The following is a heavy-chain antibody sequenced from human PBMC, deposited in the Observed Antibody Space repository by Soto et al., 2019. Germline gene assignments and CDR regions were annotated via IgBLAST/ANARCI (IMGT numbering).Heavy chain of an antibody. D-gene: IGHD1-26*01. Sequence: GGSLRLSCAASGFTFRNYGMNWVRTAPGKGLEWVGLIKTKPDGGTTDYAAPVKGRFTISRDDSKNTLFLQMNSLKIVVTAVYFCTTALVGATHLWGQGTLVTVSP. J-gene: IGHJ5*02. CDR2: IKTKPDGGTT. V-gene: IGHV3-15*07. CDR1: GFTFRNYG. CDR3: TTALVGATHL.